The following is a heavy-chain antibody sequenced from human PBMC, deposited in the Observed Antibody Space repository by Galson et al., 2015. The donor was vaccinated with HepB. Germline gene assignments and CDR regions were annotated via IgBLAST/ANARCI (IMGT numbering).Heavy chain of an antibody. CDR3: AKDPAWEPDHSDYFDY. CDR1: GFTFSSYA. CDR2: ISGSGGST. D-gene: IGHD1-26*01. Sequence: SLRLSCAASGFTFSSYAMSWARQAPGKGLEWVSAISGSGGSTYYADSVKGRFTISRDNSKNTLYLQMNSLRAEDTAVYYCAKDPAWEPDHSDYFDYWGQGTLVTVSS. J-gene: IGHJ4*02. V-gene: IGHV3-23*01.